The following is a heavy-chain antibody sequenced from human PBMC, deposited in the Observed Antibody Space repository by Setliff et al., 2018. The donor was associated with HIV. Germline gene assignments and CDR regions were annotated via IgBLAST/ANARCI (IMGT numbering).Heavy chain of an antibody. D-gene: IGHD3-3*02. CDR3: AKGLVIFGALSDWVLDY. CDR2: IDSDGGSTI. J-gene: IGHJ4*01. Sequence: GESLKISCKPSGLHVRGAWMNWVRQAPGKGLEWVGRVKIDSDGGSTIYYADSVKGRFSISRDNSKNTVFLQLNALRREDTAVYYCAKGLVIFGALSDWVLDYWGQGTLVTVSS. V-gene: IGHV3-48*01. CDR1: GLHVRGAW.